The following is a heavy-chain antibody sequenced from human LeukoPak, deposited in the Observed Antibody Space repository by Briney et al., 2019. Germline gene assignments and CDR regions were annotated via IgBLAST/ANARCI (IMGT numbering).Heavy chain of an antibody. CDR3: AKATKPTIEVVPAARQYYYYMDV. Sequence: QTGGSLRLSCAASGFTFSSYAMTWVRRAPGKGLEWGSTIGGSGRTTYYADSVKGRFTISRDNSKNTLYLQMNSLKAEDTAVYYCAKATKPTIEVVPAARQYYYYMDVWGKGTTVTISS. V-gene: IGHV3-23*01. D-gene: IGHD2-2*01. J-gene: IGHJ6*03. CDR2: IGGSGRTT. CDR1: GFTFSSYA.